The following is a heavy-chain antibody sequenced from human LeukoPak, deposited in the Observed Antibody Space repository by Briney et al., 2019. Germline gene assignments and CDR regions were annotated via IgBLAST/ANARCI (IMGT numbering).Heavy chain of an antibody. CDR1: GGSISSSSYY. Sequence: KTSETLSLTCTVSGGSISSSSYYWGWIRQPPGKGLEWIGYIYYSGSTNYNPSLKSRVTISVDTSKNQFSLKLSSVTAADTAVYYCARDKVGATGSWRGYYYYYYMDVWGKGTTVTISS. CDR2: IYYSGST. D-gene: IGHD1-26*01. CDR3: ARDKVGATGSWRGYYYYYYMDV. V-gene: IGHV4-61*05. J-gene: IGHJ6*03.